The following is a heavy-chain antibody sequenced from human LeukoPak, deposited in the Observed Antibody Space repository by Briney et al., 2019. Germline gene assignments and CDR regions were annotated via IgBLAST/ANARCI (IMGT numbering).Heavy chain of an antibody. Sequence: PGGSLRLSCTVSGFTVSSNSMSWVRQAPGKGLEWVSFIYSDNTHYSYSVNGRFTISRYNSNNTQYLQMKSIRVEDKAVSVCASRGGAYTHSNDFWGQGTLVTVS. V-gene: IGHV3-53*01. J-gene: IGHJ4*02. CDR2: IYSDNT. D-gene: IGHD3-16*01. CDR1: GFTVSSNS. CDR3: ASRGGAYTHSNDF.